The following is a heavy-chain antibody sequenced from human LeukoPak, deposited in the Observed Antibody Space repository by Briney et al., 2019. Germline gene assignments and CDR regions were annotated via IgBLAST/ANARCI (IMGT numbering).Heavy chain of an antibody. CDR2: ITGSTRST. Sequence: PGGSLRLSCAASGFIFNAYGMSWVRQAPGQGLEWVAAITGSTRSTYYTDSVKGRFIISRDNSKNTVYLQMNSLRAEDTAVYYCARVTYGSGTYGAFDYWGQGTLVTVSS. V-gene: IGHV3-23*01. CDR1: GFIFNAYG. CDR3: ARVTYGSGTYGAFDY. J-gene: IGHJ4*02. D-gene: IGHD3-10*01.